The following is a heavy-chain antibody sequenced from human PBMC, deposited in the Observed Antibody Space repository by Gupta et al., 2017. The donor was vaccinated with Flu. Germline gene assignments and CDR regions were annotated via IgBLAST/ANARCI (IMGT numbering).Heavy chain of an antibody. CDR3: AREMGSYGYDY. D-gene: IGHD5-18*01. CDR1: GFTFSSYW. J-gene: IGHJ4*02. V-gene: IGHV3-7*01. CDR2: IKQDGSEK. Sequence: EVQLVESGGDLVQPGGSLRLSCAASGFTFSSYWMSSVRQAPGKGLEWVANIKQDGSEKYYVDSVKGRFTISRDNARKSLYLQMNSLRAEDTAVYYCAREMGSYGYDYWGQGTLVTVSS.